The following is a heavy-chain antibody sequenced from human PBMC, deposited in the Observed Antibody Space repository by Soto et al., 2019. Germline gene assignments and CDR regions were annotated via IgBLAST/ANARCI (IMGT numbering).Heavy chain of an antibody. V-gene: IGHV4-34*01. Sequence: SETLSLTCAVYGGSFSGYYWSWIRQPPGKGLEWIGEINYSGSTNYNPSLKSRVTISVDTSKNQFSLKLSSVTAADTAVYYCVRASYDFWSGYFFYYYYGMDVWGQGTTVTVSS. CDR2: INYSGST. J-gene: IGHJ6*02. CDR3: VRASYDFWSGYFFYYYYGMDV. D-gene: IGHD3-3*01. CDR1: GGSFSGYY.